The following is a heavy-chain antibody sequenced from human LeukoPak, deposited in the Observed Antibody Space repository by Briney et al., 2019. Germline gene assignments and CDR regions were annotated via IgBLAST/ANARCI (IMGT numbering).Heavy chain of an antibody. D-gene: IGHD2-8*01. V-gene: IGHV4-34*01. CDR3: ARGITPQEMVYAIGWFDP. Sequence: PSETLSLTCAVYGGSFSGYYWSWIRQPPGKGLEWIGEINHSGSTNYNPSLKSRVTISVDTSKNQFSLKLSSVTAADTAVYYCARGITPQEMVYAIGWFDPWGQGTLVTVSS. CDR2: INHSGST. CDR1: GGSFSGYY. J-gene: IGHJ5*02.